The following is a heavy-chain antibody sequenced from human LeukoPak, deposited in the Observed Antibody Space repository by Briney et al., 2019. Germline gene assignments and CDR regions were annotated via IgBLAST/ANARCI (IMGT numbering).Heavy chain of an antibody. CDR3: ARDHRVNGAFDY. CDR2: TSSSSSYI. J-gene: IGHJ4*02. D-gene: IGHD2-8*01. V-gene: IGHV3-21*01. Sequence: GGSLRLSCAASGFTFSSYSMNWVRQAPGKGLEWVSSTSSSSSYIYYADSVKGRFTISRDNAKNSLYLQMNSLRAEDTAVYYCARDHRVNGAFDYWGQGTLVTVSS. CDR1: GFTFSSYS.